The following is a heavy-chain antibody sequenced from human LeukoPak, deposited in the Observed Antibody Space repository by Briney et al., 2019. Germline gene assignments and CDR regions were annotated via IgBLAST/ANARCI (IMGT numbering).Heavy chain of an antibody. CDR1: GYSISSGYY. CDR3: ARVKGGHYYDSSGYYGGYFDY. V-gene: IGHV4-38-2*02. CDR2: IYHSGST. J-gene: IGHJ4*02. Sequence: ESSETLSLTCTVSGYSISSGYYWGWIRQPPGKGLEWIGSIYHSGSTYYNPSLKSRVTISVDTSKNQFSLKLSSVTAADTAVYYCARVKGGHYYDSSGYYGGYFDYWGQGTLVTVSS. D-gene: IGHD3-22*01.